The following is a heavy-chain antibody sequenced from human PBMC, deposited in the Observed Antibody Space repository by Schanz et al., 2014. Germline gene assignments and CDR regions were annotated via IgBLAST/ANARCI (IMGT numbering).Heavy chain of an antibody. CDR1: GYTFTSYG. CDR3: ARDSGYDLSNDGIPPILGGY. J-gene: IGHJ4*02. Sequence: QVQLVQSGAEVKKPGASVKISCKASGYTFTSYGISWVRQAPGLGLEWMGWISAYNGNTNYAQKLQGRVTMTRDTSTSIVYMELRSLRSDDTAMYYCARDSGYDLSNDGIPPILGGYGGQGTLVTVSS. CDR2: ISAYNGNT. V-gene: IGHV1-18*01. D-gene: IGHD5-12*01.